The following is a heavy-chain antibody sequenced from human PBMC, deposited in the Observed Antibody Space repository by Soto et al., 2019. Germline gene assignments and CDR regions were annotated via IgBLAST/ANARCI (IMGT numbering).Heavy chain of an antibody. J-gene: IGHJ4*02. CDR2: ISGSGGST. Sequence: VQLLESGGGLVQPGGSLRLSCAASGFTFSSYAMSWVRQAPGKGLEWVSAISGSGGSTYYADSVKGRFTISRDNSKNTRDLQLNSLRAEDTAVYYFAKAGVDDYVWGSYRPRKTNYFDYWGQGTLVTVSS. D-gene: IGHD3-16*02. V-gene: IGHV3-23*01. CDR1: GFTFSSYA. CDR3: AKAGVDDYVWGSYRPRKTNYFDY.